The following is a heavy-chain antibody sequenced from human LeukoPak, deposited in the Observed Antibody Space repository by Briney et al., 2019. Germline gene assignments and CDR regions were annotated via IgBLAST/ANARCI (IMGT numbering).Heavy chain of an antibody. V-gene: IGHV3-23*01. CDR1: GFTFTTNA. D-gene: IGHD2-2*02. CDR3: AKHQPYTGRAVDY. J-gene: IGHJ4*02. Sequence: GGSLRLSCAASGFTFTTNAMSWVRQAPGKGLEWVSGISGGVGNTYYADSVKGRFTISRDDSKNTLYLQMNSLRAEDTAVYYCAKHQPYTGRAVDYWGQGALVAVSS. CDR2: ISGGVGNT.